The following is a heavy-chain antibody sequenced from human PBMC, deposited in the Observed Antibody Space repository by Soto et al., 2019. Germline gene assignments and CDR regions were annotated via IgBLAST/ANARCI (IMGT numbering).Heavy chain of an antibody. V-gene: IGHV1-2*04. CDR2: INPNSGGT. CDR3: ARTHCSSTRCYVGSWDY. J-gene: IGHJ4*02. D-gene: IGHD2-2*01. Sequence: QVQLVQSGAEVKKPGASVKVSCRASGYTFTGYYMHWVRQAPGQGLEWMGWINPNSGGTNSAQNFQGWVTMTRDTSISTAYMELSRLRSDDTAVYYCARTHCSSTRCYVGSWDYWGQGTLVTVSS. CDR1: GYTFTGYY.